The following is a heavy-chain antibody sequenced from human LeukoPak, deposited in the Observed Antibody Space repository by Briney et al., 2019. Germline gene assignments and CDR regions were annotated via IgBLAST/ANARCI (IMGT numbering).Heavy chain of an antibody. D-gene: IGHD3-3*01. CDR3: ARDISHVLRFSPMDV. V-gene: IGHV3-21*01. CDR2: ISSSSSYI. CDR1: GFTFSSYS. Sequence: GGSLRLSCAASGFTFSSYSMNWVRQAPGKGLEWVSSISSSSSYIYYADSVKGRFTISRDNAKNSLYLQMNSLRAEDTAVYYCARDISHVLRFSPMDVWGKGTTVTVSS. J-gene: IGHJ6*03.